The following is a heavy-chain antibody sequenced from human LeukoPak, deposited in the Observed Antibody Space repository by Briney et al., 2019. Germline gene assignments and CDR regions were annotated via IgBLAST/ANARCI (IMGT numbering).Heavy chain of an antibody. CDR2: LNAGKGNT. Sequence: GASVKVSCEASGYTFTRYAMHWVRQAPGQRRECMGWLNAGKGNTKYTQKLQGRDTITRDTPASTPYMEQSSLRSEDTRVYYCASEGGYYHFDYWGQGTLVTVSS. CDR1: GYTFTRYA. D-gene: IGHD3-22*01. J-gene: IGHJ4*02. V-gene: IGHV1-3*01. CDR3: ASEGGYYHFDY.